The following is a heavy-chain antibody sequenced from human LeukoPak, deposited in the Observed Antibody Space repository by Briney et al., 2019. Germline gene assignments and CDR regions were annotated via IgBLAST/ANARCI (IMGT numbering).Heavy chain of an antibody. CDR3: ARGPYDSYFDC. CDR2: SSSSGSTT. J-gene: IGHJ4*02. V-gene: IGHV3-48*03. Sequence: AGSLRLSCAASGFTFSGYEMNWFRQAPGKGLKGVSYSSSSGSTTYYADSVKGRFSISRDNAKNSLYPQINSMRADNPAVYYCARGPYDSYFDCWGQGTLVTVCS. CDR1: GFTFSGYE. D-gene: IGHD3-3*01.